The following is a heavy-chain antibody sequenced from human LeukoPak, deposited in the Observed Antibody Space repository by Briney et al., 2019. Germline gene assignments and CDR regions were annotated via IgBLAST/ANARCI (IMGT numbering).Heavy chain of an antibody. D-gene: IGHD3-22*01. CDR1: GFTLSNYW. Sequence: GGSLRLSCAASGFTLSNYWMHWVRQAPGKGLVWVSRINSDGSSTSYADSVKGRLTISRDNAKNTLYLQMNSLRAEDTAVYYCARGARYYPVDYWGPGTQVIVSS. CDR3: ARGARYYPVDY. CDR2: INSDGSST. J-gene: IGHJ4*02. V-gene: IGHV3-74*01.